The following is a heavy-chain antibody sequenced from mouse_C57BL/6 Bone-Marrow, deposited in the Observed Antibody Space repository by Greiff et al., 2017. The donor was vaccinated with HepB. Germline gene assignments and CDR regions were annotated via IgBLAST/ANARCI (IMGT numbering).Heavy chain of an antibody. CDR3: ARSYYSNYDAMDY. J-gene: IGHJ4*01. D-gene: IGHD2-5*01. Sequence: EVKLEESGGGLVQPGGSLKLSCAASGFTFSDYYMYWVRQTPEKRLEWVAYISNGGGSTYYPDTVKGRFTISRDNAKNTLYLQMSRLKSEDTAMYYCARSYYSNYDAMDYWGQGTSVTVSS. CDR2: ISNGGGST. CDR1: GFTFSDYY. V-gene: IGHV5-12*01.